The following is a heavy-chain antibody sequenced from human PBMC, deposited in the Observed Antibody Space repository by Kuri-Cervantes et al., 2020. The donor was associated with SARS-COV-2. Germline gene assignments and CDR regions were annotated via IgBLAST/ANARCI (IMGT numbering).Heavy chain of an antibody. CDR2: IMPDGSDT. J-gene: IGHJ6*03. CDR1: EFTFSSYW. D-gene: IGHD3-3*01. Sequence: GESLKISCAASEFTFSSYWMSWVRQAPGRGLEWVANIMPDGSDTYYVDSVKGRFTVSRDNAKNSLYLQMNSLRGEDTAVYYCARGNDFWNGHSAPFHYMDVWGKGTTVTVSS. CDR3: ARGNDFWNGHSAPFHYMDV. V-gene: IGHV3-7*03.